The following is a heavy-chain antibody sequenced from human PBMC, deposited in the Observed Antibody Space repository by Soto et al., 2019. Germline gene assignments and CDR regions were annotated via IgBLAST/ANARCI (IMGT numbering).Heavy chain of an antibody. CDR1: GYTFTSYD. D-gene: IGHD6-19*01. CDR2: MNPNSGNT. V-gene: IGHV1-8*01. CDR3: ARSVEWLASFDY. Sequence: QVQLVQSGAEVKKPGASGKVSCKASGYTFTSYDINWVRQATGQGLEWMGWMNPNSGNTGYAHKFQGRVTMTRNTSISTAYMELSSLRSDDTAVYYCARSVEWLASFDYWGQGTLVTVSS. J-gene: IGHJ4*02.